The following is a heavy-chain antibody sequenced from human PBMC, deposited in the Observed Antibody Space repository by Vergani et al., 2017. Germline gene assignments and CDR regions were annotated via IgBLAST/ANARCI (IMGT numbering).Heavy chain of an antibody. CDR2: IYWDDDK. D-gene: IGHD6-13*01. Sequence: QITLKESGPTLVKPTQTLTLTCTFSGFSLSTSGVGVGWIRQPPGKALEWLALIYWDDDKRYSPSLKSRLTITKDTSKNQVVLTMTNMDPVDTATYYCAHIAPSFLYSSSWYVLDYWGQGTLVTVSS. CDR3: AHIAPSFLYSSSWYVLDY. V-gene: IGHV2-5*02. CDR1: GFSLSTSGVG. J-gene: IGHJ4*02.